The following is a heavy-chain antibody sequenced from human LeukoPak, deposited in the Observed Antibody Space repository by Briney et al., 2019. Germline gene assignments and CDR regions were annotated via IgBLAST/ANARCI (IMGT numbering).Heavy chain of an antibody. J-gene: IGHJ4*02. Sequence: ASVKVSCKASGYTFTGYYIHWVRQAPGQGLEWMGWISAYNGNTNYAQKLQGRVTMTTDTSTSTAYMELRSLRSDDTAVYYCARDLSYYDFWSGYEPPFDYWGQGTLVTVSS. CDR3: ARDLSYYDFWSGYEPPFDY. CDR1: GYTFTGYY. D-gene: IGHD3-3*01. V-gene: IGHV1-18*04. CDR2: ISAYNGNT.